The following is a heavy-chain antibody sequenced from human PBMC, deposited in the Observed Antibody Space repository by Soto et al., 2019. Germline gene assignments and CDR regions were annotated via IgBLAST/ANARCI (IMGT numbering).Heavy chain of an antibody. CDR1: GFTFSSYE. D-gene: IGHD3-22*01. CDR2: ISSSGSTI. CDR3: ARDYYDSSGYYGYYHGMDV. V-gene: IGHV3-48*03. Sequence: GGSLRLSCAASGFTFSSYEMNWVRQAPGKGLEWVSYISSSGSTIYYADSVKGRFTISRDNAKNSLYLQMNSLRAEDTAVYYCARDYYDSSGYYGYYHGMDVCGQGTTVTVSS. J-gene: IGHJ6*02.